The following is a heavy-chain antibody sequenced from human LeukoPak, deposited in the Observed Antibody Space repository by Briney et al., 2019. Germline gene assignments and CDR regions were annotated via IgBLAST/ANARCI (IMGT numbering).Heavy chain of an antibody. CDR1: GFTFSDYY. V-gene: IGHV3-11*04. Sequence: PGGSLRLSCATSGFTFSDYYMSWIRQAPGKGLEWISFINSYSNTIYYADSVKGRFTISRDNAKNTLYLQLNSLRAEDTAVYCCARDSSSSFDYWGQGTLVTVSS. CDR3: ARDSSSSFDY. D-gene: IGHD6-6*01. CDR2: INSYSNTI. J-gene: IGHJ4*02.